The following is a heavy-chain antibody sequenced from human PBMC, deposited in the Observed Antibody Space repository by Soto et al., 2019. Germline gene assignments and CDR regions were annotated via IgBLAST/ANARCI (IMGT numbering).Heavy chain of an antibody. Sequence: GSLRLSCAASGFTFNIYAMTWVRQAPGKGLEWVSAISRYGDITYYADSVEGRFSISRDNSKNTPYLQMNSLGAEDTAVYYCAKDRYLDHDSRGYLFDNWGQGTLVTVSS. CDR2: ISRYGDIT. CDR3: AKDRYLDHDSRGYLFDN. J-gene: IGHJ4*02. D-gene: IGHD3-22*01. V-gene: IGHV3-23*01. CDR1: GFTFNIYA.